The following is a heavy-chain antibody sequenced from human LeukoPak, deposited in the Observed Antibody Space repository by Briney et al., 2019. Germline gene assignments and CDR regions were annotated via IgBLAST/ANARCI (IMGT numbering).Heavy chain of an antibody. CDR1: GGSISSSSYY. CDR3: ARVGCSSTSCHIDY. Sequence: SETLSLTCTVSGGSISSSSYYWGWIRQPPGKGLEWIGSIYYSGTTYYNPSLKSRVTISVDTSKNQFSLKLSSVTAADTAVYYCARVGCSSTSCHIDYWGQGTLVTVSS. V-gene: IGHV4-39*07. D-gene: IGHD2-2*02. CDR2: IYYSGTT. J-gene: IGHJ4*02.